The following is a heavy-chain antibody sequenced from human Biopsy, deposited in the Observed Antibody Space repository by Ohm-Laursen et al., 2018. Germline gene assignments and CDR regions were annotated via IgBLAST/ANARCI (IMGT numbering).Heavy chain of an antibody. J-gene: IGHJ2*01. D-gene: IGHD3-22*01. V-gene: IGHV4-59*01. CDR2: VYYTGST. Sequence: SETLSLTWTVSGDSISSYYWSWIRQPPGKGLQWIGYVYYTGSTDYNPSLQSRVTISVDTSKNHFSLRSRSVTPADTAIYYCARDRGYYSDRTVPGYFDLWGRGTLVTVSS. CDR1: GDSISSYY. CDR3: ARDRGYYSDRTVPGYFDL.